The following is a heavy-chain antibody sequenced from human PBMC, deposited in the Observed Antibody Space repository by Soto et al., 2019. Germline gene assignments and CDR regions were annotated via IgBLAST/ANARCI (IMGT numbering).Heavy chain of an antibody. D-gene: IGHD6-6*01. CDR2: MNPNSGNT. CDR1: GYTFTSYD. J-gene: IGHJ5*02. CDR3: ASASCGSSSYGYWFDP. V-gene: IGHV1-8*01. Sequence: QVQLVQSGAEVKKPGASVKVSCKASGYTFTSYDINWVRQATGQGLEWMGWMNPNSGNTGYAQKFQGRVTMTRNTSIITAYMELSSLRSEDTAVYYCASASCGSSSYGYWFDPWGQGTLVTVSS.